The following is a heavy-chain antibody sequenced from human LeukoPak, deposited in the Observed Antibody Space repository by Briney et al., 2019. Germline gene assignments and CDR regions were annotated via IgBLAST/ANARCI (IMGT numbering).Heavy chain of an antibody. Sequence: AGGSLRLSCAASGFTFSSYEMNWVRQAPGKGLEWVSYISSSGSTIYYADSVKGRFTISRDNAKNSLYLQMNSLGAEDTAVYYCATSVMVYYYYGMDVWGKGTTVTVSS. J-gene: IGHJ6*04. CDR1: GFTFSSYE. D-gene: IGHD2-8*01. V-gene: IGHV3-48*03. CDR3: ATSVMVYYYYGMDV. CDR2: ISSSGSTI.